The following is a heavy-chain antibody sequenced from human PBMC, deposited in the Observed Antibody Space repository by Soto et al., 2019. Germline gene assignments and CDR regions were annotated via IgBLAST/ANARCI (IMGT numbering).Heavy chain of an antibody. D-gene: IGHD2-15*01. CDR3: ARGRGTVVVVAARTRYYGMDV. CDR2: IYYSGST. CDR1: GGSISSSSYY. V-gene: IGHV4-39*01. Sequence: SETLSLTCTVSGGSISSSSYYWGWIRQPPGKGLEWIGSIYYSGSTYYNPSLKSRVTISVDTSKNQFSLKLSSVTAADTAVYYCARGRGTVVVVAARTRYYGMDVWGQGTTVT. J-gene: IGHJ6*02.